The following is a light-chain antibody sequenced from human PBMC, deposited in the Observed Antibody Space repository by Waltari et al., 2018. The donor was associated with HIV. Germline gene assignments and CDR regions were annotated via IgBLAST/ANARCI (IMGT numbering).Light chain of an antibody. J-gene: IGLJ1*01. V-gene: IGLV2-14*03. Sequence: QSALTQPASVSGSPGKSITISCTGSSSDTSAYNSVSWYHPHPGKAPKRILYDVSKRPSGVSGRFSGSKSGNTASLTISGLQAEDEADYFCKSKTSSSTPCVFGTGTKVAV. CDR2: DVS. CDR1: SSDTSAYNS. CDR3: KSKTSSSTPCV.